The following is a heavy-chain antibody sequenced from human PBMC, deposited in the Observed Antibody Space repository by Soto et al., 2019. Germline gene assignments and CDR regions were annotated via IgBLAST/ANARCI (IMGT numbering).Heavy chain of an antibody. J-gene: IGHJ4*02. Sequence: VKVSCKASGGTFSSYTISWVRQAPGQGLEWMGRIIPILGIANYAQKFQGRVTITADKSTSTAYMELSSLRSEDTAVYYCARDSDDILTGPTDYWGQGTLVTVSS. V-gene: IGHV1-69*04. CDR1: GGTFSSYT. CDR3: ARDSDDILTGPTDY. CDR2: IIPILGIA. D-gene: IGHD3-9*01.